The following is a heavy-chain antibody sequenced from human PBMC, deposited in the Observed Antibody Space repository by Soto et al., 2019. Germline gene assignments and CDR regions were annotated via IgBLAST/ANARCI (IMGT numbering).Heavy chain of an antibody. CDR2: ISYDGSNK. V-gene: IGHV3-30-3*01. CDR3: ARDGYRGAAGLRGVSNWFDP. CDR1: GFTFSSYA. J-gene: IGHJ5*02. Sequence: QVQLVESGGGVVQPGRSLRLSCAASGFTFSSYAMHWVRQAPGKGLEWVAVISYDGSNKYYADSVKGRFTISRDNSKNTLYLQMNSLRAEDTAVYYCARDGYRGAAGLRGVSNWFDPWGQGTLVTVSS. D-gene: IGHD3-10*01.